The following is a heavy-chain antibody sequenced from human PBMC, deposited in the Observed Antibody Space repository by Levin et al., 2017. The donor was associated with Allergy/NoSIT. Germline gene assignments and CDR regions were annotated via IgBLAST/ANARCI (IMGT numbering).Heavy chain of an antibody. V-gene: IGHV4/OR15-8*01. J-gene: IGHJ4*02. CDR1: GVSMSTNNW. CDR2: IYPSGSL. Sequence: KPSETLSLTCAVSGVSMSTNNWWMWVRQAPGKGLEWIGEIYPSGSLNYNPSFESRVTMSVDKSRNQFSLKLSSVTAADSAVYYCARETGAGTYKGFDFWGQGTLVTVSS. CDR3: ARETGAGTYKGFDF. D-gene: IGHD3-10*01.